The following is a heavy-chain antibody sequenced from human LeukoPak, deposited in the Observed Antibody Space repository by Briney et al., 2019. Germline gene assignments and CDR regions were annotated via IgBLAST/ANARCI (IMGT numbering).Heavy chain of an antibody. Sequence: ASVKVSCKASGGTFSSYAISWVRQAPGQGLEWMGGIIPIFGTANYAQKFQGRVTITTDESTSTAYMELSSLRSEDTAVYYCARAVAAHNWSDPWGQGTLVTVSS. CDR2: IIPIFGTA. V-gene: IGHV1-69*05. CDR1: GGTFSSYA. D-gene: IGHD6-19*01. CDR3: ARAVAAHNWSDP. J-gene: IGHJ5*02.